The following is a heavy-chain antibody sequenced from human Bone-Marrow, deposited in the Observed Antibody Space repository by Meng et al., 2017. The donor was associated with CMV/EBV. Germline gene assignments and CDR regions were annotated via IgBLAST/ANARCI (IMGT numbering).Heavy chain of an antibody. D-gene: IGHD2-2*01. Sequence: ASVKVSCKASGYTFTGYYMHWVRQAPGQGLEWMGWINPNSGGTNYAQKFQGRVTMTRDTSISTAYMELSRLRSDDTAVYYCAREHKVRPYQLLRGWCDPWGQGNLVNVAS. J-gene: IGHJ5*02. CDR3: AREHKVRPYQLLRGWCDP. V-gene: IGHV1-2*02. CDR2: INPNSGGT. CDR1: GYTFTGYY.